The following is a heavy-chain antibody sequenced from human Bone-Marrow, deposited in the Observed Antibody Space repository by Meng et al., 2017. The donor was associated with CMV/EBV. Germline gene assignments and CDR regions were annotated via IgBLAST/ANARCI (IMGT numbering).Heavy chain of an antibody. J-gene: IGHJ6*01. D-gene: IGHD3-3*01. V-gene: IGHV1-69*05. CDR1: GYTFTGYY. Sequence: SSVKVSCKASGYTFTGYYMHWVRQAPGQGLEWMGGIIPIFGTANYAQKFQGRVTITTDESTSTAYMELSSLRSEDTAVYYCARGTQITIFGVVTRYGMDVWGQGPTVTVSS. CDR2: IIPIFGTA. CDR3: ARGTQITIFGVVTRYGMDV.